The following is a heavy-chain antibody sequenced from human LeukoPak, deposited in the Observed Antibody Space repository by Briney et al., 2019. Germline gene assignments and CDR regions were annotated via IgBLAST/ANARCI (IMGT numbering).Heavy chain of an antibody. J-gene: IGHJ4*02. Sequence: GRSLRLSCAASGFTFSDYNMNWVRQAPGKGLEWVSYISSSTSTIYYADSVKGRFTISRDNVKNSLYLQMDSLRVEDTAVYYCTRVDPIAVAGDDYWGQGTQVAVSS. CDR1: GFTFSDYN. CDR2: ISSSTSTI. CDR3: TRVDPIAVAGDDY. V-gene: IGHV3-48*01. D-gene: IGHD6-19*01.